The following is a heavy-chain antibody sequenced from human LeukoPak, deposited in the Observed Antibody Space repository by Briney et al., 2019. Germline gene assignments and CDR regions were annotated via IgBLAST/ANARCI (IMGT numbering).Heavy chain of an antibody. CDR2: IYTSGST. D-gene: IGHD3-3*01. CDR3: ARSRGLLEWFEYNWFDP. CDR1: GGSISSYY. J-gene: IGHJ5*02. V-gene: IGHV4-4*07. Sequence: PSETLSLTCTVSGGSISSYYWSWIRQPAGKGLEWIGRIYTSGSTNYNPSLKSRVTMSVDTSKNQFSLKLSSVTAADTAVYYCARSRGLLEWFEYNWFDPWGQGTLVTVSS.